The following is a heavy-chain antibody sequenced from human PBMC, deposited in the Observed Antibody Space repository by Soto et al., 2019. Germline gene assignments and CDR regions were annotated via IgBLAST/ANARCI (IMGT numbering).Heavy chain of an antibody. V-gene: IGHV1-69*01. Sequence: QVQLVQSGAEVKKPGSSVKVSCKASGGTFNNYPITWVRQAPGEGLEWMGDSIPIFGTANYAQKFQGRVTISVDESTSTAYMELSSLRSEDTAVYYCARGRGYSGDDHYYYFDMDVWVQGTTVTVSS. D-gene: IGHD5-12*01. CDR3: ARGRGYSGDDHYYYFDMDV. CDR2: SIPIFGTA. CDR1: GGTFNNYP. J-gene: IGHJ6*02.